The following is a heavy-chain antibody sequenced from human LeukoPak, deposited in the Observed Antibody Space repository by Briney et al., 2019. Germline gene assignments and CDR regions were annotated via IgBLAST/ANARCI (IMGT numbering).Heavy chain of an antibody. V-gene: IGHV3-48*01. CDR3: AVQEDYYDSSGP. D-gene: IGHD3-22*01. J-gene: IGHJ4*02. CDR2: ISSSSSTI. Sequence: PGGSLRLSCAASGFTFSSYSMNWVRQAPGKGLEWVSYISSSSSTIYYADPVKGRFTISRDNAKNSLYLQMNSLRAEDTAVYYCAVQEDYYDSSGPGGQGTLVTVSS. CDR1: GFTFSSYS.